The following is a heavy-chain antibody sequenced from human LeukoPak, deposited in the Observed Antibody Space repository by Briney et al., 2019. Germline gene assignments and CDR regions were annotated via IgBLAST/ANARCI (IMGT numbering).Heavy chain of an antibody. J-gene: IGHJ6*04. CDR2: ISSSGSTI. D-gene: IGHD3-10*02. V-gene: IGHV3-48*04. Sequence: GGSLRLSCAASGFTFSSYWMHWVRQTPGKGLEWVSYISSSGSTIYYADSVKGRFTISRDNAKNSLYLQMNSLRAEDTAVYYCAELGITMIGGVWGKGTTVTISS. CDR1: GFTFSSYW. CDR3: AELGITMIGGV.